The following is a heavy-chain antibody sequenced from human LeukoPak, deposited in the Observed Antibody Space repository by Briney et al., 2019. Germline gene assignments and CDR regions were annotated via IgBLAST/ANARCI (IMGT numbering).Heavy chain of an antibody. CDR1: GFTFGDYA. J-gene: IGHJ5*02. CDR3: TRGNGGFDNWFDP. V-gene: IGHV3-49*03. Sequence: GRSLRLSCTASGFTFGDYAMSWFRQAPGKGLEWVGFIRSKAYGGTTEYAASVKGRFTISRNDSKSIAYLQMNSLKTEDTAVYYCTRGNGGFDNWFDPWGQGTLVTVSS. CDR2: IRSKAYGGTT. D-gene: IGHD3-16*01.